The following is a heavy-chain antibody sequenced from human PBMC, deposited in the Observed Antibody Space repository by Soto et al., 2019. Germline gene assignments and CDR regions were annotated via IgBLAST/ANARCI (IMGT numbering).Heavy chain of an antibody. CDR3: VRESASPAPNWFDT. D-gene: IGHD2-15*01. Sequence: TLSLTCSVSGSSITLGRSYWNWIRQPPGKGVEWIAYIYHRRSNYKTPSLKCRVTISVDRSNNQFSLKPSSVTAADTAVYYFVRESASPAPNWFDTWGPGTLVPVSS. J-gene: IGHJ5*02. CDR2: IYHRRSN. V-gene: IGHV4-30-2*01. CDR1: GSSITLGRSY.